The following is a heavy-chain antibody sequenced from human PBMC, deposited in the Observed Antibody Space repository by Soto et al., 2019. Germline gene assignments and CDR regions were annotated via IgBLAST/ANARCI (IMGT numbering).Heavy chain of an antibody. J-gene: IGHJ5*02. CDR2: ISESGGST. Sequence: DGQLLESGGGLGQSGGSLRLSCVGSGFTFSNYAMNWVRQAPGKGLEWVSGISESGGSTHYADSVRGRFAISRDNSKNTVYLQMNSLRGEDTAVYYCAKDLVAAAASWGQGTLVTVSS. D-gene: IGHD6-13*01. V-gene: IGHV3-23*01. CDR3: AKDLVAAAAS. CDR1: GFTFSNYA.